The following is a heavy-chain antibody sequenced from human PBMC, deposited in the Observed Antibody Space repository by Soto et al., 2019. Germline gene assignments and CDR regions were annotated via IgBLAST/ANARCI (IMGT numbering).Heavy chain of an antibody. J-gene: IGHJ6*02. Sequence: ASVKVSCKASGGTFSSYAISWVRQAPGQGLEWMGGIIPIFGTANYAQKFQGRATITADESTSTAYMELSSLRSEDTAVYYCAREGVRGMDVWGQGTTVTAP. D-gene: IGHD3-16*01. V-gene: IGHV1-69*13. CDR2: IIPIFGTA. CDR1: GGTFSSYA. CDR3: AREGVRGMDV.